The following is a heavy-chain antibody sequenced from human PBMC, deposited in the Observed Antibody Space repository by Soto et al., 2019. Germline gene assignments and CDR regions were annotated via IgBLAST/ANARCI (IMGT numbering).Heavy chain of an antibody. D-gene: IGHD3-10*01. CDR1: GGSISSSSYY. V-gene: IGHV4-39*01. CDR3: ASSLIDGSGSYPGNYYYGMDV. CDR2: IYYSGST. Sequence: KTSETLSLTCTVSGGSISSSSYYWGWFRQTPGKGLDWIGSIYYSGSTYYNPSLKRRVTISVDTSKNQFSLKLSSVSGADTAVYYCASSLIDGSGSYPGNYYYGMDVWGQGTTVTVSS. J-gene: IGHJ6*02.